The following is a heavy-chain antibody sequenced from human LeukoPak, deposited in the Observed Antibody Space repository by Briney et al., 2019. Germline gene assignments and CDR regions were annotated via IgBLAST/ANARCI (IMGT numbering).Heavy chain of an antibody. CDR1: GFTFSDYY. Sequence: GGSLRLSCAASGFTFSDYYMSWIRQAPGKGLEWVSYISSSGSTIYYADSVKGRFTISRDNAKNSLYLQMNSLRAEDTAVYYCARVLNYDSTYFDYWGQGTLVTVSS. D-gene: IGHD3-22*01. V-gene: IGHV3-11*04. J-gene: IGHJ4*02. CDR2: ISSSGSTI. CDR3: ARVLNYDSTYFDY.